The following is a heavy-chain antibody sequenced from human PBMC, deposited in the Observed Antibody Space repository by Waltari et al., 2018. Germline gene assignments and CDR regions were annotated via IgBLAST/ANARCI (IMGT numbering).Heavy chain of an antibody. V-gene: IGHV3-13*01. D-gene: IGHD2-15*01. CDR1: GFTFSSYD. J-gene: IGHJ6*02. CDR2: IGTAGDT. CDR3: ARYCSGGSCYSGAYYGMDV. Sequence: EVQLVESGGGLVQPGGSLRLSCAASGFTFSSYDMHWVRQATGKGLGWVSAIGTAGDTYYPGSVKGRFTISRENAKNALYRQMNSLRAGDTAVYYCARYCSGGSCYSGAYYGMDVWGQGTTVTVSS.